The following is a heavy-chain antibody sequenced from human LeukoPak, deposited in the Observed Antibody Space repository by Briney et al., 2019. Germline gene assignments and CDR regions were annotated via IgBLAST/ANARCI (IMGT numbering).Heavy chain of an antibody. CDR2: ITGSGQTK. CDR3: AKESLVVIESYFDN. D-gene: IGHD3-22*01. CDR1: GFSFSDYA. Sequence: GGSLRLSCLVSGFSFSDYAMSWVRRAPGKGLEGVSAITGSGQTKYYTDSVKGRFTMSGDNSKNTLYLQMNSLRDEDTAEYFCAKESLVVIESYFDNWGQGTLVLVSS. J-gene: IGHJ4*02. V-gene: IGHV3-23*01.